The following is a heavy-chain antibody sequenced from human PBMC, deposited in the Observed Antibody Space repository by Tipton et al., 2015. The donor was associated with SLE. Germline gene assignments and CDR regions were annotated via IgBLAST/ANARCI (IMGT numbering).Heavy chain of an antibody. CDR1: GASISSGDYY. V-gene: IGHV4-31*03. CDR3: VKGLGAYSSGWRYYYYYMDV. D-gene: IGHD6-19*01. CDR2: IYYI. Sequence: TLSLTCTVSGASISSGDYYWSWIRQHPGKGLEWIGYIYYIHPSLKSRVTISVDTSKNQFSLKLSSVAAADTAVYYCVKGLGAYSSGWRYYYYYMDVWGKGTTVTVSS. J-gene: IGHJ6*03.